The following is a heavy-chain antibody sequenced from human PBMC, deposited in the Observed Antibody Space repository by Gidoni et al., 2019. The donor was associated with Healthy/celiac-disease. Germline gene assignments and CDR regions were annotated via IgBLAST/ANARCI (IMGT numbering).Heavy chain of an antibody. V-gene: IGHV1-2*02. Sequence: QVPLVQSGAEVKKPGASVKVSCKASGYTFTGYYMHWVRQAPGQGLEWMGWINPNSGGTNYAQKFQGRVTMTRDTSISTAYMELSRLRSDDTAVYYCVIVVVVAAKNWFDPWGQGTLVTVSS. D-gene: IGHD2-15*01. CDR2: INPNSGGT. CDR3: VIVVVVAAKNWFDP. CDR1: GYTFTGYY. J-gene: IGHJ5*02.